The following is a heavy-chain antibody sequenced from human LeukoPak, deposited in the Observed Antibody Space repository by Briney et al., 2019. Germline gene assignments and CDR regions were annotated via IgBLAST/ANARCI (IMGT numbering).Heavy chain of an antibody. D-gene: IGHD3-9*01. CDR3: ARDRGRYYDILTGYYNDY. CDR2: INWNGGRT. J-gene: IGHJ4*02. Sequence: GGSLRLSCAASGFTFDDYGMSWVRQAPGKGLEWVSVINWNGGRTGYAESVKGRFTISRDKAKNSLYLQMNSLRAEGTALYYCARDRGRYYDILTGYYNDYWGQGTLVTVSS. V-gene: IGHV3-20*04. CDR1: GFTFDDYG.